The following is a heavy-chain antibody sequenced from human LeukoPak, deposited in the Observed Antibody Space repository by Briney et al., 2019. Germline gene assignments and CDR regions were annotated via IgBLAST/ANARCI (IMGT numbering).Heavy chain of an antibody. V-gene: IGHV4-39*01. Sequence: SETLSLTCTVSGGSISSSSYYWGWIRQPPGKGLGWIGSIYYSGSTYYNPSLKSRVTISVDTSKNQFSLKLSSVTAADTAVYYCARHKKVPRVYYYYYMDVWGKGTTVTVSS. D-gene: IGHD3-10*01. J-gene: IGHJ6*03. CDR3: ARHKKVPRVYYYYYMDV. CDR2: IYYSGST. CDR1: GGSISSSSYY.